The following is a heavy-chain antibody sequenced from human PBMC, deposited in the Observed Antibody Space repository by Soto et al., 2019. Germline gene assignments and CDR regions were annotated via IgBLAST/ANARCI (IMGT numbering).Heavy chain of an antibody. Sequence: LRLSCAASGVTFSNYGMHWVRQAPGKGLEWVAVISYDGGNKYYEDSVKGRFTISRDNSKNTLYLQMNSLRAEDTAVYYCAKVVGHCSSSSCRDYYYYYGMDVWGQGTTVTVSS. J-gene: IGHJ6*02. V-gene: IGHV3-30*18. CDR3: AKVVGHCSSSSCRDYYYYYGMDV. D-gene: IGHD2-2*01. CDR2: ISYDGGNK. CDR1: GVTFSNYG.